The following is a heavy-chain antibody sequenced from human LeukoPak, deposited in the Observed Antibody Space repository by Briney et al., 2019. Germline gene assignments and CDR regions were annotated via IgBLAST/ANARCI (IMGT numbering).Heavy chain of an antibody. CDR3: ARADAFDI. CDR2: ISSGSSTI. V-gene: IGHV3-48*04. J-gene: IGHJ3*02. CDR1: GFTFSSYS. Sequence: PGGSLRLSCAASGFTFSSYSMNWVRQAPGKGLEWVAYISSGSSTIYYADSVKGRFTISRDNAKNPLYLQMNSLRAEDTAVYYCARADAFDIWGQGTMVTVSS.